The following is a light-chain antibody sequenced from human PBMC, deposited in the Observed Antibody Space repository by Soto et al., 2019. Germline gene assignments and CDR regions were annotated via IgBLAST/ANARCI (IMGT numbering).Light chain of an antibody. Sequence: QSVLTQPPSASGTPGQRVTISCSGSSSNIGSKYVYWYQQLPGTAPKLLIYRNNQRPSGVPDRFSGSKSGTSASLAISGLRSEDEADYYCAAWDDSLSGPSYVFGTGTKLTVL. J-gene: IGLJ1*01. CDR3: AAWDDSLSGPSYV. CDR1: SSNIGSKY. V-gene: IGLV1-47*01. CDR2: RNN.